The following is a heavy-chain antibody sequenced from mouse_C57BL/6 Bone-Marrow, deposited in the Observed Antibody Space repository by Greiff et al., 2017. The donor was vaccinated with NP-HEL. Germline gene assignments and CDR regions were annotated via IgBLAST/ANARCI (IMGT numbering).Heavy chain of an antibody. CDR2: ISDGGSYT. CDR3: ARDRWLLPPYAMDY. V-gene: IGHV5-4*01. CDR1: GFTFSSYA. J-gene: IGHJ4*01. Sequence: EVNLVESGGGLVKPGGSLKLSCAASGFTFSSYAMSWVRQTPEKRLEWVATISDGGSYTYYPDNVKGRFTISRDNAKNNLYLQMSHLKSEDTAMYYCARDRWLLPPYAMDYWGQGTSVTVSS. D-gene: IGHD2-3*01.